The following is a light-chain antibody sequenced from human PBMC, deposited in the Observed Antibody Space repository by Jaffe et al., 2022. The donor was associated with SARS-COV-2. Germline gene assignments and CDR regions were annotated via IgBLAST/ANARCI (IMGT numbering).Light chain of an antibody. Sequence: NFMLTQPHSVSESPGKTVTISCTRSSGSIASNYVQWYQQRPGSSPTTVIYEDNQRPSGVPDRFSGSIDSSSNSASLTISGLKTEDEADYYCQSYDSSNLVGFGGGTKLTVL. CDR3: QSYDSSNLVG. CDR2: EDN. CDR1: SGSIASNY. V-gene: IGLV6-57*01. J-gene: IGLJ3*02.